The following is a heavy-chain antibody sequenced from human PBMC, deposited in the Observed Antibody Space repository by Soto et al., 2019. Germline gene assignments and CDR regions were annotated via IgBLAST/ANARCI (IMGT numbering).Heavy chain of an antibody. CDR1: GFTFSNYG. CDR2: TWYDGINK. D-gene: IGHD1-1*01. J-gene: IGHJ3*02. CDR3: ATELNDMEAFDI. V-gene: IGHV3-33*01. Sequence: QVQLVESGGGVVQPGGSLRLSCVASGFTFSNYGMHWVRQTPGKGLEWVAMTWYDGINKYYADSVKDRFTISRDNSKNTLYLQINSLRDEDSAVYYCATELNDMEAFDIWGQGTMVTVAS.